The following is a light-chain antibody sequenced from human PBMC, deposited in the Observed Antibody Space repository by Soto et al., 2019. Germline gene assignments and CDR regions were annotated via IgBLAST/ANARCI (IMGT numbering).Light chain of an antibody. CDR2: DVS. J-gene: IGLJ1*01. Sequence: QSVLTQPASVSGSAGQSITISCTGTSSDVGGYNYVSWYQQHPGKAPKLMIYDVSNRPSGVSNRFSGSKSGNTASLTISGLQAEDEADYYCSSYTSSSTSYVFGTGTKSPS. CDR3: SSYTSSSTSYV. CDR1: SSDVGGYNY. V-gene: IGLV2-14*01.